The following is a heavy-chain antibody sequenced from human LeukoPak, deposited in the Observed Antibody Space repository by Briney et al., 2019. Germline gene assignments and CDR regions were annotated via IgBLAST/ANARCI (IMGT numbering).Heavy chain of an antibody. V-gene: IGHV1-8*01. CDR2: MNPNSGNT. D-gene: IGHD1-1*01. CDR1: GYTFTSYD. J-gene: IGHJ6*02. Sequence: ASVKVSCKASGYTFTSYDINWVRQATGQGLEWMGWMNPNSGNTGYAQKFQGRVTMTRNTSISTAYMELSSLRSKDTAVYYCARGGTGWYYYYYYGMDVWGQGTTVTVSS. CDR3: ARGGTGWYYYYYYGMDV.